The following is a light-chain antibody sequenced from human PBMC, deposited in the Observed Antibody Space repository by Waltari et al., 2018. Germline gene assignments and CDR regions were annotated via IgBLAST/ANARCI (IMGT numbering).Light chain of an antibody. V-gene: IGLV3-1*01. Sequence: SYELTQPPSASVSPGQTTSITCSGARLGDNYDHWYQRKPGQSPVLVIYQDTKRPSGIPDRFSGSNSGNTATLTISGTQGMDEADYYCLAWDSSTAWVFGGGTKLTVL. CDR1: RLGDNY. J-gene: IGLJ3*02. CDR2: QDT. CDR3: LAWDSSTAWV.